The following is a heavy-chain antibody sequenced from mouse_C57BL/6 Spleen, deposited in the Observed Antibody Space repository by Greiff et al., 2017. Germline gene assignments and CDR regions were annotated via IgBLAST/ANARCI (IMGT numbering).Heavy chain of an antibody. CDR1: GYAFTNYL. CDR2: INPGRGGT. D-gene: IGHD2-4*01. V-gene: IGHV1-54*01. J-gene: IGHJ4*01. CDR3: ARRGYYDYGYAMDY. Sequence: QVQLQQSGAELVRPGTSVKVSCKASGYAFTNYLIAWVKQRPGQGLEWIGVINPGRGGTNYNEKFKGKATLTADKSSSTAYMQLSSLTSEDSAVYFCARRGYYDYGYAMDYWGQGTSVTVSS.